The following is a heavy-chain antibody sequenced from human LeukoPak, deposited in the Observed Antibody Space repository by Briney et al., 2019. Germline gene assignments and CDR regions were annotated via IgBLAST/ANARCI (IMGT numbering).Heavy chain of an antibody. CDR3: ARVRAVAAYGMDV. CDR2: ISAYNGNT. CDR1: GYTFTGYY. Sequence: ASVKVSCKASGYTFTGYYMHWVRQAPGQGLEWMGWISAYNGNTNYAQKLQGRVTMTTDTSTSTAYMELRSLRSDDTAVYYCARVRAVAAYGMDVWGQGTTVTVSS. D-gene: IGHD6-19*01. V-gene: IGHV1-18*04. J-gene: IGHJ6*02.